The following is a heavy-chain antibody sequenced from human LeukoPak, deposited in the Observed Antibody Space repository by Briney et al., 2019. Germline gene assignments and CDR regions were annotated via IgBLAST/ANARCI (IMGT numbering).Heavy chain of an antibody. Sequence: GGSLRLSCAASGFTFDDYAMHWVRQAPGKGLEWVSTISWDSGSIGYADSVKGRFTISRDNAKNSLYLQMNSLRAEDTAVYYCARAHPGDYSDFQFDYWGQGTLVTVSS. V-gene: IGHV3-9*01. CDR3: ARAHPGDYSDFQFDY. D-gene: IGHD4-11*01. CDR2: ISWDSGSI. CDR1: GFTFDDYA. J-gene: IGHJ4*02.